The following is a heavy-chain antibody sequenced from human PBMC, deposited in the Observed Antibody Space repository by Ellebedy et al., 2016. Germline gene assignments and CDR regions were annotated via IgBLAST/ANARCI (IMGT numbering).Heavy chain of an antibody. D-gene: IGHD2-2*01. J-gene: IGHJ5*02. V-gene: IGHV4-34*01. CDR1: GGSFSGYY. Sequence: SETLSLXCAVYGGSFSGYYWTWIRQPPGKGLEWIGEINHRGSTNYNPSLKSRVTISVETSKNQFSLKLSSVTAADTAVYYCARGHGPVAVTPAALALFSRMGSLWFDPWGQGTLVSVSS. CDR3: ARGHGPVAVTPAALALFSRMGSLWFDP. CDR2: INHRGST.